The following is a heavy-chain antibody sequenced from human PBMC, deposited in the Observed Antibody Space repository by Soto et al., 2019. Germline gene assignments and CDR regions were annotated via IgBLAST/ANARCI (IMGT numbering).Heavy chain of an antibody. CDR1: GFTFDSHW. D-gene: IGHD6-19*01. CDR2: IKTDGYAA. J-gene: IGHJ4*02. CDR3: VRESGVAADC. V-gene: IGHV3-74*01. Sequence: ASGGVLVQPGGSLRLSCVASGFTFDSHWMHWVRQAPGEGLVWVSRIKTDGYAAAYADSVKGRSTISRDNTKNTVYLQMNSLRADDPAVYFCVRESGVAADCWGQGTLVTVSS.